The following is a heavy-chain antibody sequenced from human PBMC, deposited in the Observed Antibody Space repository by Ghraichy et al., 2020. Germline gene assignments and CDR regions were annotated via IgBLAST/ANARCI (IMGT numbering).Heavy chain of an antibody. CDR1: GASITNDY. CDR2: VHSSGTT. V-gene: IGHV4-4*07. CDR3: AREHRGVPRKVGARDYFDY. Sequence: SETLSLTCTVSGASITNDYWTWIRQTAGKGLEWIGRVHSSGTTDYNPSLKSQVTISIDTSKNQFSLTVTSVTAADTGVYFCAREHRGVPRKVGARDYFDYWGQGSVVTVSS. J-gene: IGHJ4*02. D-gene: IGHD1-26*01.